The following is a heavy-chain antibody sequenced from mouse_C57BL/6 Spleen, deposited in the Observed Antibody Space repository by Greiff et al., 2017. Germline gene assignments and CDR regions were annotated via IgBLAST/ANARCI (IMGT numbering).Heavy chain of an antibody. J-gene: IGHJ1*03. CDR2: IYPGDGDT. V-gene: IGHV1-80*01. Sequence: VKLQQSGAELVKPGASVKISCKASGYAFSSYWMNWVKQRPGKGLEGIGQIYPGDGDTNYNGKLKSKATLTADKSSSTAYMQLSSLTAEYSAVYFCARSDYGSPLNFDVWGTGTTVTVSS. D-gene: IGHD1-1*01. CDR3: ARSDYGSPLNFDV. CDR1: GYAFSSYW.